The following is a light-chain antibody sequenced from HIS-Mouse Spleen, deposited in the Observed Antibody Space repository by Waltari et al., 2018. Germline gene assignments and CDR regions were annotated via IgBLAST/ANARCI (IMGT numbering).Light chain of an antibody. CDR2: EDS. J-gene: IGLJ2*01. V-gene: IGLV3-10*01. Sequence: SYELTQPPSVSVSPGQTARITCSGDALPKKYAYWYPQKSGQAPVLVIYEDSKRPSGIPERVSGASSVTMATLTISGAQVEDEADYYCYSTDSSGNHRVFGGGTKLTVL. CDR3: YSTDSSGNHRV. CDR1: ALPKKY.